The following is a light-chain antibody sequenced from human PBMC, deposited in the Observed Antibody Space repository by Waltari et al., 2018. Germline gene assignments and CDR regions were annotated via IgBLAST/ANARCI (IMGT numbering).Light chain of an antibody. CDR3: ASWDDSLSVGV. CDR2: RNN. V-gene: IGLV1-47*01. Sequence: QSVLTQPPSASGTPGQRVTISCSGSISNLGTNYVYWYQQFPGTAPKLPIQRNNQRPSGVPDRFSGSKSGTSASLAISGLRSEDEADYYCASWDDSLSVGVFGGGTKLTVL. J-gene: IGLJ3*02. CDR1: ISNLGTNY.